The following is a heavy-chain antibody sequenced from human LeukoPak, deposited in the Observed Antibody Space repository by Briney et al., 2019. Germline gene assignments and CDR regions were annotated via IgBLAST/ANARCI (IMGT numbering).Heavy chain of an antibody. CDR1: GFTFSDYY. J-gene: IGHJ4*02. CDR2: TSSDLNVK. Sequence: PGGSLRLSCAASGFTFSDYYMSWIRQAPGKGLEWVAVTSSDLNVKLYADSVKGRFTISRGNSGSTLYLQMNSLRPEDTAIYYCAREGYYGSGSPPSLYFDYWGQGTLVTVSS. D-gene: IGHD3-10*01. CDR3: AREGYYGSGSPPSLYFDY. V-gene: IGHV3-30*03.